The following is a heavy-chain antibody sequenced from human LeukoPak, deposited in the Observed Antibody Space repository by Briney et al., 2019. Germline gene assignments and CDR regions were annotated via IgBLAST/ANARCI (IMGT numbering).Heavy chain of an antibody. D-gene: IGHD3-10*01. CDR1: GFTFSSYS. CDR2: ISSSSSYI. V-gene: IGHV3-21*01. CDR3: ARVGMGYYFDY. Sequence: GGSLRLSCAASGFTFSSYSMNWVRQAPGKGLEWVSSISSSSSYIYYADSVKARFTISRDNAKNSLYLQMNSLRAEDTAVYYCARVGMGYYFDYWGQGTLVTVSS. J-gene: IGHJ4*02.